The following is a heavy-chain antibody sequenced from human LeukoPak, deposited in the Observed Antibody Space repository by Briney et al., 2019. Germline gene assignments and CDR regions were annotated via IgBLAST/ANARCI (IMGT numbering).Heavy chain of an antibody. CDR3: AKGGSSSGKYSGLDV. CDR2: ISYDGLNK. J-gene: IGHJ6*02. Sequence: PGGSLRLSCAASGFTFSSYGMHWVRQAPGKGLAWVALISYDGLNKYYADSVKGRFTISRDNSRNTLYLQMSSLRAEDTAVFYCAKGGSSSGKYSGLDVWGQGTTVSVSS. CDR1: GFTFSSYG. D-gene: IGHD6-13*01. V-gene: IGHV3-30*18.